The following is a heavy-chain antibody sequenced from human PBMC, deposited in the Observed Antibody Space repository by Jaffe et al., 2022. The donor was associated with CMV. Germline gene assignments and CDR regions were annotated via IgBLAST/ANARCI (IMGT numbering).Heavy chain of an antibody. V-gene: IGHV4-59*01. CDR1: GGSISSYY. CDR3: ARDRITGTTGGTEIYYYYYGMDV. CDR2: IYYSGST. J-gene: IGHJ6*02. D-gene: IGHD1-7*01. Sequence: QVQLQESGPGLVKPSETLSLTCTVSGGSISSYYWSWIRQPPGKGLEWIGYIYYSGSTNYNPSLKSRVTISVDTSKNQFSLKLSSVTAADTAVYYCARDRITGTTGGTEIYYYYYGMDVWGQGTTVTVSS.